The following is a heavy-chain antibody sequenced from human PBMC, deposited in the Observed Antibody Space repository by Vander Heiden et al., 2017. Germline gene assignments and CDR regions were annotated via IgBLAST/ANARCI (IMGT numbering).Heavy chain of an antibody. CDR2: ISGSGGST. Sequence: EVQLLASGVGLVQPGGSLLLSCAASGSPFSRYAMSCVRQATGKGLEWVSAISGSGGSTYYADSVKGRFTISRDNSKNTLYLQMNSLRAEDTAVYYCAKPTTVYYYYYYGMDVWGQGTTVTDSS. V-gene: IGHV3-23*01. CDR1: GSPFSRYA. D-gene: IGHD4-17*01. CDR3: AKPTTVYYYYYYGMDV. J-gene: IGHJ6*02.